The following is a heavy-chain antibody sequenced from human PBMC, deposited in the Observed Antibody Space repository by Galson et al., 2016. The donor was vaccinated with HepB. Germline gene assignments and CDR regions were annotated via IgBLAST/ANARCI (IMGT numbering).Heavy chain of an antibody. V-gene: IGHV3-30*18. J-gene: IGHJ6*02. CDR2: ISYDGTNK. D-gene: IGHD2-2*01. CDR1: GFTFSNYG. CDR3: AKVYCSTSSGYYEQYYYGMDV. Sequence: SLRLSCAASGFTFSNYGMHWVRQAPGKGLEWVALISYDGTNKYYADSVKGRFTISRDNSKNTLYLQMNSLRAEDTAVYYGAKVYCSTSSGYYEQYYYGMDVGGQGTTVIVSS.